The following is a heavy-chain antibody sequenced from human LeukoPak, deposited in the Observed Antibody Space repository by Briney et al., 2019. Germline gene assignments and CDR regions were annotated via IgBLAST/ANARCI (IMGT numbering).Heavy chain of an antibody. Sequence: GSLKLSCAASGFTFSASAVHWVRRASGKGLEWVGRIRSKADTYTTSYAASVKGRFTISRDDSKNTAFLQLNSLKTEDTAVYYCTREYSSGRPFDFWGQGTLVTVSS. CDR3: TREYSSGRPFDF. D-gene: IGHD6-19*01. CDR1: GFTFSASA. J-gene: IGHJ4*02. V-gene: IGHV3-73*01. CDR2: IRSKADTYTT.